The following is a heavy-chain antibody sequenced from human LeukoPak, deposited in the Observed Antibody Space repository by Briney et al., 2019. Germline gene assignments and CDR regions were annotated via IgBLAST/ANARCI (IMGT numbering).Heavy chain of an antibody. CDR3: ARGRKGEPRDFDY. V-gene: IGHV4-59*01. Sequence: PSETLSLTCTVSDGSISSYYWSWVRQPPGKGLEWIGYISYSGSTKYNPSLRSRVTISVDMSKNQFSLKLSSVTAADTAAYYCARGRKGEPRDFDYWGQGTLVTVSS. D-gene: IGHD3-16*01. CDR1: DGSISSYY. J-gene: IGHJ4*02. CDR2: ISYSGST.